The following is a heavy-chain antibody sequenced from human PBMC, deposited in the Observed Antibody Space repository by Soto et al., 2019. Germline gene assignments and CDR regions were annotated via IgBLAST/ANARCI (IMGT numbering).Heavy chain of an antibody. D-gene: IGHD1-20*01. Sequence: EVQLLESGGGLVQPGGSLRLSCVASGLTFSVSAMTWVRQAPGKGLEWVSTTGLSGRTTYYGDSVKGRFTVSSDNSKNTLDLQMSSLGAEDTAVYYCATVHNTSRSFNFWGRGTLVTVSS. CDR2: TGLSGRTT. CDR3: ATVHNTSRSFNF. V-gene: IGHV3-23*01. CDR1: GLTFSVSA. J-gene: IGHJ4*02.